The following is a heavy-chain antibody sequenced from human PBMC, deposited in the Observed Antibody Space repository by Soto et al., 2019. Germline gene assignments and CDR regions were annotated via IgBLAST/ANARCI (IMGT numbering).Heavy chain of an antibody. CDR3: ARVGGSYLGNWFDP. D-gene: IGHD1-26*01. Sequence: ASVKVSFKASGYTFTSYGISWVRQAPGQGLEWMGWISAYNGNTNYAQKLQGRVTMTTDTSTSTAYMELRSLRSDDTAVYYRARVGGSYLGNWFDPWGQGTLVTVSS. CDR1: GYTFTSYG. J-gene: IGHJ5*02. V-gene: IGHV1-18*01. CDR2: ISAYNGNT.